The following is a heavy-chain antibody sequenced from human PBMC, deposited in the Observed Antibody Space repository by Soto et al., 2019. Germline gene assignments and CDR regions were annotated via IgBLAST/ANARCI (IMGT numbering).Heavy chain of an antibody. Sequence: PGGSLRLSCAAAGFSVSTSHMNWVRQTPGKGLEWVSVIYSGGATYYAASVKGRFTISRDKSKNTVYLQMNSLRAEDTAVYYCARVGPYYSVSYMRRYNSFDFSGQAPLVTVSA. CDR1: GFSVSTSH. V-gene: IGHV3-53*01. CDR3: ARVGPYYSVSYMRRYNSFDF. J-gene: IGHJ4*02. D-gene: IGHD3-10*01. CDR2: IYSGGAT.